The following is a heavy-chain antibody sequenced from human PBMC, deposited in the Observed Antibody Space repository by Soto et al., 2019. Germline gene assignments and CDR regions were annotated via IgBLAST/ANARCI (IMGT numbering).Heavy chain of an antibody. CDR1: GYSISSSNW. Sequence: SETLSLTCAVSGYSISSSNWWGWIRQPPGKGLEWIGYIYYSGTTYYNPSLKSRVTTSVDTSKNQFSLKLTSVTAVDTAVYYCARREIQGPIDYWGQGTLVTVSS. CDR3: ARREIQGPIDY. J-gene: IGHJ4*02. D-gene: IGHD1-26*01. V-gene: IGHV4-28*01. CDR2: IYYSGTT.